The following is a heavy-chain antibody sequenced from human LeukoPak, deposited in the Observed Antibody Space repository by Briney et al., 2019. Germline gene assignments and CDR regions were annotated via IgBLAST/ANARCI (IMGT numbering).Heavy chain of an antibody. V-gene: IGHV1-2*02. CDR1: GYTFTSYG. CDR3: ARDHIVVVTAIPHWYFDL. J-gene: IGHJ2*01. CDR2: INPNSGGT. Sequence: ASVKVSCKASGYTFTSYGISWVRQAPGQGLEWMGWINPNSGGTNYAQKFQGRVTMTRDTSISTAYMELSRLRSDDTAVYYCARDHIVVVTAIPHWYFDLWGRGTLVTVSS. D-gene: IGHD2-21*02.